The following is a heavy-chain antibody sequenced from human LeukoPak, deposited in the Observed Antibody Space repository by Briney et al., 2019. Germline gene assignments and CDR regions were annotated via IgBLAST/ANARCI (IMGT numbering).Heavy chain of an antibody. CDR2: ISGSSSMI. CDR1: GFIFSDYY. J-gene: IGHJ4*02. Sequence: GGSLRLSCTASGFIFSDYYIAWIRQAPGKGLEWVSFISGSSSMIFYADSVKGRFTISRDNAKDSVYLQMNSLRDEDTAMYYCARVSNTYYFDFWGQRALVTVSS. V-gene: IGHV3-11*01. CDR3: ARVSNTYYFDF.